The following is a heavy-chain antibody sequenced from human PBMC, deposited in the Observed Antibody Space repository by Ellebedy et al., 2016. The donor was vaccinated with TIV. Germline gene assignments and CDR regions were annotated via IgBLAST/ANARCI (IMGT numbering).Heavy chain of an antibody. CDR3: ARDPYQMATIRGYFDY. D-gene: IGHD5-12*01. V-gene: IGHV1-3*01. CDR1: GYTFTNYA. Sequence: ASVKVSCKASGYTFTNYAMHWVCQAPGQRLEWMGWINAGNGNTKYSQKFQGRVTITRDTSASTAYMELSSLRSEDTAVYYCARDPYQMATIRGYFDYWGQGTLVTVSS. CDR2: INAGNGNT. J-gene: IGHJ4*02.